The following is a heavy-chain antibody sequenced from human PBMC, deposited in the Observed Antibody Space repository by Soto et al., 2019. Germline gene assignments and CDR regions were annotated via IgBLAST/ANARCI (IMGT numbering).Heavy chain of an antibody. Sequence: EVQLVESGGGLVQPGGSLRLSCAASGFTFSSHWIHWVRQAPGKGLVWVSRINSGGSTTDYADSVKGRFTISRDNAKNTLYRQMNGLRGEDTAVYHCVRGASGYYYVDSWGQGTLVTVSS. CDR1: GFTFSSHW. CDR2: INSGGSTT. D-gene: IGHD3-22*01. CDR3: VRGASGYYYVDS. V-gene: IGHV3-74*01. J-gene: IGHJ4*02.